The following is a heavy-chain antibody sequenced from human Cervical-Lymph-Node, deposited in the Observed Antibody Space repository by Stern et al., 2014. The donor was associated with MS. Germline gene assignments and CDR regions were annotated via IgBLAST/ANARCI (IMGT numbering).Heavy chain of an antibody. V-gene: IGHV4-30-4*01. CDR3: ARNNYGAYSYGMDV. CDR1: GGSISSGDYH. J-gene: IGHJ6*02. CDR2: IYYGGTT. D-gene: IGHD4-17*01. Sequence: VQLVESGPGLVKPSQTLSLTCTVSGGSISSGDYHWNWIRQAPAKGLAWLGYIYYGGTTYYNPSLKSRVTMSLDTSKNQFSLKLSSVTAADTAVFYCARNNYGAYSYGMDVWGQGTTVTVSS.